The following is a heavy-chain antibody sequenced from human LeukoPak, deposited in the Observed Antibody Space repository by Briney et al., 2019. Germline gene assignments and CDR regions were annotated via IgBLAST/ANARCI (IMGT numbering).Heavy chain of an antibody. CDR2: IWYDGSNK. CDR1: GFTFSSYG. CDR3: ARERGDYYYGMDV. Sequence: GGSLRLSCAASGFTFSSYGMHWVRQAPGKGLEWVAVIWYDGSNKYYADSVKGRFTISRDNSKNTLYLQMNSLRAEDTAMYYCARERGDYYYGMDVWGKGTTVTVSS. J-gene: IGHJ6*04. V-gene: IGHV3-33*01. D-gene: IGHD4-17*01.